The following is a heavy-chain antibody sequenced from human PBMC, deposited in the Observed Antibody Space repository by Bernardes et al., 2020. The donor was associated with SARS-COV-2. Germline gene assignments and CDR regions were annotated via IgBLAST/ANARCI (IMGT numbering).Heavy chain of an antibody. CDR2: ISGSGGST. Sequence: GSLRLSCAASGFTFSSYAMSWVRQAPGKGLEWVSAISGSGGSTYYADSVKGRFTISRDNSKNTLYLQMNSLRAEDTAVYYCATDYVLRFLEAGGQFWDYWGQGTLVTVSS. D-gene: IGHD3-3*01. V-gene: IGHV3-23*01. CDR1: GFTFSSYA. CDR3: ATDYVLRFLEAGGQFWDY. J-gene: IGHJ4*02.